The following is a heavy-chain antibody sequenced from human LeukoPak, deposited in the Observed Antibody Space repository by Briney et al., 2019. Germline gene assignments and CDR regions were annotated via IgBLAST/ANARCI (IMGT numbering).Heavy chain of an antibody. CDR2: VIPIFGTA. V-gene: IGHV1-69*05. CDR3: ARGDGRGTSGYYDY. CDR1: GGTFSRLP. Sequence: GASVKVSCKTSGGTFSRLPISWVRQAPRQGLEWMGGVIPIFGTANYAQKFQGRVTITTDESTSTVYMEVTSLRSEDTAVYYCARGDGRGTSGYYDYWGQGTLVTVSS. D-gene: IGHD3-22*01. J-gene: IGHJ4*02.